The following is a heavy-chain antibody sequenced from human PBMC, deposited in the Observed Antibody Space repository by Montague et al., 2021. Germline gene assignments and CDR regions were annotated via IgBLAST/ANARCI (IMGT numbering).Heavy chain of an antibody. CDR3: APYYYGGGGRGS. V-gene: IGHV4-61*03. CDR1: GDSVSCGFYH. J-gene: IGHJ5*02. Sequence: SETLSLTCSVSGDSVSCGFYHWGWIRQSPGKGLEWIGYICDGGSATSKTSLGSRVTLSLDTSSNHFSLNLRSATAADTAVYYCAPYYYGGGGRGSWGQGTLVTVSS. CDR2: ICDGGSA. D-gene: IGHD3-22*01.